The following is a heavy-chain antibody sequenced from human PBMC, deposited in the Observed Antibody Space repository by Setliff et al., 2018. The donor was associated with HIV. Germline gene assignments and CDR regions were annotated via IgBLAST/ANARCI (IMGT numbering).Heavy chain of an antibody. V-gene: IGHV4-31*03. CDR3: ARRSGYLNAFDI. Sequence: SETLSLTCTVSGGSISSSGDYWSWVRQHPGKGLEWIGYIYYTGSTYSNPSLKSRVTISVDKSKNQFSLKLSSVTAADTAVYYCARRSGYLNAFDIWGQGTMVTVSS. CDR2: IYYTGST. D-gene: IGHD5-12*01. CDR1: GGSISSSGDY. J-gene: IGHJ3*02.